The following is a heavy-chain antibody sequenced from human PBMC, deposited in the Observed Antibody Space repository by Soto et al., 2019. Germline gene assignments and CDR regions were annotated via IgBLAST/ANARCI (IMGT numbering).Heavy chain of an antibody. D-gene: IGHD2-21*02. CDR1: GFTFSSYT. CDR3: AKGFIRDCGGDCTVDT. Sequence: EVQLLESGGGLVQPGGSLRLSCAASGFTFSSYTMSWVRQAPGKGLEWVSGISATGGSTYYADSVKGRFTFSRDNSKNTLYLQMNSLRAEDTAVYYCAKGFIRDCGGDCTVDTWDQGTLVTVSS. J-gene: IGHJ5*02. CDR2: ISATGGST. V-gene: IGHV3-23*01.